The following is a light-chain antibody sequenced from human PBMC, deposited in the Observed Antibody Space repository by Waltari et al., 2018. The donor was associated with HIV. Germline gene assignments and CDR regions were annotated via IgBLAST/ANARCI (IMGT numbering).Light chain of an antibody. Sequence: QSALTQPASVSGSPGQSITISCTGTSSDVGNYNVVSWYQQHPGKAPKLMIYEVSKLPSVVSNRFSGSKSGNTASLTISGLQAEDEADYYCCSYAGSSTHVFGTGTKVTVL. J-gene: IGLJ1*01. CDR1: SSDVGNYNV. CDR3: CSYAGSSTHV. CDR2: EVS. V-gene: IGLV2-23*02.